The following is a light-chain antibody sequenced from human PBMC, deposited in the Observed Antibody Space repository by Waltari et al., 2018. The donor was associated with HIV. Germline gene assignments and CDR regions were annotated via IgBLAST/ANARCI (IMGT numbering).Light chain of an antibody. CDR3: SSYTSSSALV. J-gene: IGLJ2*01. CDR2: EVN. Sequence: QSALTQPASVSGSPGQSITISCTGTHSDVGGFNYVSWYQQHPGKAPKLIIYEVNNRPSGVSNRFSGSKSVNTASLTISGLQADDEADYYCSSYTSSSALVFGGGTKLTVV. V-gene: IGLV2-14*01. CDR1: HSDVGGFNY.